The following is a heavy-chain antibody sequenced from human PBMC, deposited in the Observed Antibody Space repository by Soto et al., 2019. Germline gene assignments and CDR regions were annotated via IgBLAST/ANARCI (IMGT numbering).Heavy chain of an antibody. CDR2: INGGAGSI. D-gene: IGHD5-18*01. CDR1: GFTFSNYS. Sequence: GGSLRLSCAASGFTFSNYSLNWVRQAPGKGLEWVAAINGGAGSIFYADSVKGRFTISRDNSRNTLYLQMNSLRAEDTALYYCAKAPDQGSGFYYFDYWGQGTLVTVSS. V-gene: IGHV3-23*01. CDR3: AKAPDQGSGFYYFDY. J-gene: IGHJ4*02.